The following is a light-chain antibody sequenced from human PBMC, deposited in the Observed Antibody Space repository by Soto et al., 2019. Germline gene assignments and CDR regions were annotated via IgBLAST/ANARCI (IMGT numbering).Light chain of an antibody. Sequence: EMVLTQSPGTLSLSPGERATLSCRASQSVSSSYLAWYQQKPGQAPRLLIYGASSRATGIPDRFSGSGSGTDFALTISRLEPEDFAVYYCQQYGSSPVTFGPGTQVDIK. CDR3: QQYGSSPVT. V-gene: IGKV3-20*01. CDR2: GAS. J-gene: IGKJ3*01. CDR1: QSVSSSY.